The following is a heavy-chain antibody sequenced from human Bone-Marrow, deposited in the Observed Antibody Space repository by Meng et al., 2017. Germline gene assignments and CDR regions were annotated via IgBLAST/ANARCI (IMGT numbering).Heavy chain of an antibody. CDR3: ARYGWLEHYFDY. CDR2: IIPFVGIA. CDR1: GGTFSSYT. V-gene: IGHV1-69*02. Sequence: QVQLVQSGAEVKKPGSSVKVSCKASGGTFSSYTISWVRQAPGQGLEWMGRIIPFVGIANYAQKFRGRVTITADMSTSTAYMELSSLRSEDTAVYYCARYGWLEHYFDYWGQGTLVTVSS. J-gene: IGHJ4*02. D-gene: IGHD6-19*01.